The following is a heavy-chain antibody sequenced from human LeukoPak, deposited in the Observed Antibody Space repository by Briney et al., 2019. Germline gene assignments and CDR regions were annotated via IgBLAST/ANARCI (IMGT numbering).Heavy chain of an antibody. CDR1: GGSIGDDY. Sequence: SETLSLTCTVSGGSIGDDYFAWIRQPAGKGLEWIGRIHTGGTTNYNPSLMSRGTLSIDTSKKQISLRLTYVTDEDTALYYCARDNGSGYTYGYENYYYYIDVWGKGTLVTVSS. V-gene: IGHV4-4*07. D-gene: IGHD5-18*01. CDR2: IHTGGTT. J-gene: IGHJ6*03. CDR3: ARDNGSGYTYGYENYYYYIDV.